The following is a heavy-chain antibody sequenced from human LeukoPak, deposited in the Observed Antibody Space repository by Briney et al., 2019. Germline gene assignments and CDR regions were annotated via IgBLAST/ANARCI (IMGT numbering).Heavy chain of an antibody. J-gene: IGHJ6*03. CDR2: ISSSSTYI. CDR3: ARTTVTSYFYYYMDV. V-gene: IGHV3-21*01. D-gene: IGHD4-17*01. Sequence: PGGSLRLSCAASGFTFSSYTMNWVRQAPGKGLEWVSSISSSSTYIYYADSVKGRFTISRDNAKNSLYLQMNSLRAEDTAVYYCARTTVTSYFYYYMDVWGKGTTVTVSS. CDR1: GFTFSSYT.